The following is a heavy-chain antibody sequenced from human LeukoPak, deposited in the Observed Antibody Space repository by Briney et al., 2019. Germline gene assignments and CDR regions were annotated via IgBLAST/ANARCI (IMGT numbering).Heavy chain of an antibody. V-gene: IGHV3-23*01. CDR2: IPGSGDST. D-gene: IGHD6-6*01. J-gene: IGHJ4*02. CDR1: GFPFSSYV. CDR3: GREGGDSSSSPTLDY. Sequence: GGSLRLSCAASGFPFSSYVLSWVRQAPGRGVEWVSGIPGSGDSTFYADSVQGRFTISRDNSKNTLYLQMNSLRADDTAVYYCGREGGDSSSSPTLDYGGQGTLVTVSS.